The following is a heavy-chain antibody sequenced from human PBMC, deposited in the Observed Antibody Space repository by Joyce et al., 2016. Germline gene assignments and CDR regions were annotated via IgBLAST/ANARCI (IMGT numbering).Heavy chain of an antibody. CDR1: GFLFSSYS. CDR2: ISRDNKYI. J-gene: IGHJ4*02. V-gene: IGHV3-21*01. D-gene: IGHD4-11*01. Sequence: EVQLVESGGGLVKPGESLRLSCTASGFLFSSYSMTWVRQAPGKGLEWVSSISRDNKYIFHADSVKGRFTISRDNARNSLYLQMNSLRAEDTAVYYCARDVLTTVTKAYGYWGQGTLVAVSS. CDR3: ARDVLTTVTKAYGY.